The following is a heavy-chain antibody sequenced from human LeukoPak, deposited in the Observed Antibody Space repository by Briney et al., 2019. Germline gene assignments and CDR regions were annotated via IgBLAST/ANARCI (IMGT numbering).Heavy chain of an antibody. CDR2: IIPIFGIA. V-gene: IGHV1-69*04. CDR1: GGTFSSYA. Sequence: GASVKVSCKASGGTFSSYAISWVRQAPGQGLKWMGRIIPIFGIANYAQKFQGRVTITTDKSTSTAYMELSSLRSEDTAVYYCASERDQLLLRYYYYYYGMDVWGQGTTVTVSS. D-gene: IGHD2-2*01. CDR3: ASERDQLLLRYYYYYYGMDV. J-gene: IGHJ6*02.